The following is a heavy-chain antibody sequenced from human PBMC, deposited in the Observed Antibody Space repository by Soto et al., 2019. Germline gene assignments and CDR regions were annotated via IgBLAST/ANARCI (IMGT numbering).Heavy chain of an antibody. V-gene: IGHV1-69*02. CDR1: GGTFSSYT. D-gene: IGHD2-15*01. CDR3: ASNVLLGYCSGGSCYPTLFDY. CDR2: IIPILGIA. J-gene: IGHJ4*02. Sequence: QVQLVQSGAEVKKPGSSVKVSCKASGGTFSSYTISWVRQAPGQGLEWMGRIIPILGIANYAQKFQGRVTITADNSTSTAYMELSSLRSEDTAVYYCASNVLLGYCSGGSCYPTLFDYWGQGTLVTVSS.